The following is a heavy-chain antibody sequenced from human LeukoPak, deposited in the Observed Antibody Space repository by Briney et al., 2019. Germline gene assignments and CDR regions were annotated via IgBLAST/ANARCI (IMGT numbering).Heavy chain of an antibody. CDR3: ARASTAAGIIN. V-gene: IGHV3-23*01. CDR2: VSGSGGST. D-gene: IGHD6-13*01. Sequence: PGGSLRLSCAASGFTFSSYAMSWVRQAPGKGLEWVSAVSGSGGSTYYADSVKGRFTISRDNSKNTLYLQMNSLRAEDTAVFYCARASTAAGIINWGQGTLVTVSS. J-gene: IGHJ4*02. CDR1: GFTFSSYA.